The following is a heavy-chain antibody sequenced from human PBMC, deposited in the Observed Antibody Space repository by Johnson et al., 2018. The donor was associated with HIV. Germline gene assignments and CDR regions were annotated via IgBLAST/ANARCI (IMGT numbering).Heavy chain of an antibody. CDR2: ISWNSGSI. V-gene: IGHV3-9*01. Sequence: VQLVESGGGLVQPGRSLRLSCAASGFTFDDYAMHWVRQAPGKGLEWVSGISWNSGSIGYADSVKGRFTISRDNAKNSLYLQMNSLRVEATALYYCAKVSSSSTWAHDPFDVWGQGTMVTVSS. CDR3: AKVSSSSTWAHDPFDV. CDR1: GFTFDDYA. D-gene: IGHD6-6*01. J-gene: IGHJ3*01.